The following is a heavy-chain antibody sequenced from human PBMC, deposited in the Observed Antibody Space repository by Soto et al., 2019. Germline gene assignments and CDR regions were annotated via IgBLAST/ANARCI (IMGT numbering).Heavy chain of an antibody. V-gene: IGHV3-33*01. D-gene: IGHD6-13*01. Sequence: LRICCAASQYCRSSYGMHCVRQAPGKGLEWVAVIWYDGSNKYYADSVKGRFTISRDNSKNTLYLQMNSLRAEDTAVYYCARDKVASAGTAIDYWGQGT. CDR3: ARDKVASAGTAIDY. CDR1: QYCRSSYG. CDR2: IWYDGSNK. J-gene: IGHJ4*02.